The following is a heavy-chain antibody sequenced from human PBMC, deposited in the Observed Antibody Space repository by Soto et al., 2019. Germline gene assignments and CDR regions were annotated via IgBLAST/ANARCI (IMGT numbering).Heavy chain of an antibody. CDR1: GFTFSSYA. D-gene: IGHD6-13*01. CDR2: ISGSGGST. CDR3: AKKGDSSSWAHYFDY. V-gene: IGHV3-23*01. J-gene: IGHJ4*02. Sequence: GGSLRLSCAASGFTFSSYAMSWVRQAPGKGLEWVSAISGSGGSTYYADSVKGRFTISRDNSKNTLYLQMNSLRAEDTAVYYCAKKGDSSSWAHYFDYWGQGTLVTVSS.